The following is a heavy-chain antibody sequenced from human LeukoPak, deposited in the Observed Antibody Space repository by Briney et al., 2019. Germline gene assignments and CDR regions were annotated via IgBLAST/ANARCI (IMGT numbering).Heavy chain of an antibody. CDR2: INHSGST. V-gene: IGHV4-34*01. D-gene: IGHD2-2*01. Sequence: SETLSLTCAVYGGSFSGYYWSWIRQPPGKGLDWIGEINHSGSTNYNPSLKSRVTISVDTSKNQFSLKLSSVTAADTAVYYCARATVVPAAQQYYFDYWGQGTLVTVSP. CDR1: GGSFSGYY. CDR3: ARATVVPAAQQYYFDY. J-gene: IGHJ4*02.